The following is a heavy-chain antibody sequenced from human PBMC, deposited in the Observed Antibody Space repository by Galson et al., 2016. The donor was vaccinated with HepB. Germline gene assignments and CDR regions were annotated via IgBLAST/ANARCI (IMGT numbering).Heavy chain of an antibody. J-gene: IGHJ6*02. D-gene: IGHD3-22*01. CDR3: ATEPRPLRGYDDYYGMDV. CDR2: IIPTFGTT. Sequence: SVKVSCKASGGTFSSHAINWVRQAPGQGLEWMGGIIPTFGTTNYAHNFQGRLTITADESTTTAYMDQSSLRSEDTAVYYCATEPRPLRGYDDYYGMDVWGQGTTVTVSS. V-gene: IGHV1-69*13. CDR1: GGTFSSHA.